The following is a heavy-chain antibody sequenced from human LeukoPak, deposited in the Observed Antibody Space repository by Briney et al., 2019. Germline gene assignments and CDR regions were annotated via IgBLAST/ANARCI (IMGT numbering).Heavy chain of an antibody. CDR2: IYYSGST. CDR1: GGSISSYY. V-gene: IGHV4-59*01. J-gene: IGHJ5*02. CDR3: ARVQYQLLQPENWFDP. Sequence: SETLSLTCTVTGGSISSYYWSWIRQPPGKGLEWIGYIYYSGSTNYNPSLKSRVTISVDTSKNQFSLKLGSVTAADTAVYYCARVQYQLLQPENWFDPWGQGTLVTVSS. D-gene: IGHD2-2*01.